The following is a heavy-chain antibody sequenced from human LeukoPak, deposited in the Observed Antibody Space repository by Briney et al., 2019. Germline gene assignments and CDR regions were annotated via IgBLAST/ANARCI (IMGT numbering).Heavy chain of an antibody. J-gene: IGHJ4*02. CDR3: ASGSYSFFDY. D-gene: IGHD1-26*01. Sequence: GGTLRLSCAASGFTFSSYGMSWVRQAPGKGLEWVSAISGSGGSTYYADSVKGRFTISRDNAKNSLYLQMNSLRAEDTAVYYCASGSYSFFDYWGQGTLVTVSS. V-gene: IGHV3-23*01. CDR2: ISGSGGST. CDR1: GFTFSSYG.